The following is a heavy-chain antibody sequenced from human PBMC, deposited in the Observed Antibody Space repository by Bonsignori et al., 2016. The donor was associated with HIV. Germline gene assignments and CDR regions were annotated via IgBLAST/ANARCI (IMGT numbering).Heavy chain of an antibody. V-gene: IGHV1-46*01. J-gene: IGHJ4*02. CDR1: GYSFTSYY. Sequence: QVQLVQSGAEVKKPGASVKVSCKASGYSFTSYYIHWVRQAPGQGLEWMGIVIPSDGRTNFAQTFQGRVSMTRDTSTSTVYMELSSLTSEDTAVYYCVRELSGGYFDYLGQGTLVTV. CDR3: VRELSGGYFDY. D-gene: IGHD3-10*01. CDR2: VIPSDGRT.